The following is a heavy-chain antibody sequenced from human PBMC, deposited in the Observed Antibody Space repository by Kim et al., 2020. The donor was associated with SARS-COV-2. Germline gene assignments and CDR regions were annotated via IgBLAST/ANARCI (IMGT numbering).Heavy chain of an antibody. J-gene: IGHJ3*02. D-gene: IGHD3-9*01. Sequence: YTPSSKSRVTISVDTPKSQFSLKLSSVTAAETAVYYCAGRADKDDAFEIWGEGTMVTVSS. CDR3: AGRADKDDAFEI. V-gene: IGHV4-30-2*03.